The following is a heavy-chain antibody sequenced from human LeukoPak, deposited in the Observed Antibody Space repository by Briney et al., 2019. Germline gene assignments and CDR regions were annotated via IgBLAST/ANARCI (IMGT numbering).Heavy chain of an antibody. CDR2: MSRGGGST. Sequence: GGSLRLSCAASAFTLRPHGMHWVRQAPGKGLEWVSSMSRGGGSTYYADSVKGRFTISRDNSKNTLYLQMNGLRAEDTAVYYCARDREYSGSQIDYWGQGTLVTVSS. CDR3: ARDREYSGSQIDY. V-gene: IGHV3-23*01. J-gene: IGHJ4*02. CDR1: AFTLRPHG. D-gene: IGHD1-26*01.